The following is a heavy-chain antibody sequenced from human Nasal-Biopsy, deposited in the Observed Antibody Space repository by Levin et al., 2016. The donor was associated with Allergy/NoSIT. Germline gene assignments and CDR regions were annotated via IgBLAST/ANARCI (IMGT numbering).Heavy chain of an antibody. CDR2: IKSDGSEA. D-gene: IGHD4-17*01. CDR3: ASPTEWYFDL. CDR1: GFTFSNYW. V-gene: IGHV3-7*03. J-gene: IGHJ2*01. Sequence: LSLTCAASGFTFSNYWMSWVRQAPGKGLECVATIKSDGSEAYYVDFVKGRLTISRDNAKNSLYLHMNSLRAEDTAMYYCASPTEWYFDLWGRGTLVTVSS.